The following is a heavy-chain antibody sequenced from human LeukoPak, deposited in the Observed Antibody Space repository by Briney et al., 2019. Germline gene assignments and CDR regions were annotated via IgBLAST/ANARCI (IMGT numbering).Heavy chain of an antibody. CDR2: INWNGGST. Sequence: GGSLRLSCAASGFTFDDYGMSWVRQAPGKGLEWVSGINWNGGSTGYADSVKGRFTISRDNAKNSLYLQMNSLRAEDTALYYCARVSSRGIVVVPAAPFDYWGQGTLVTVSS. V-gene: IGHV3-20*04. D-gene: IGHD2-2*01. CDR3: ARVSSRGIVVVPAAPFDY. CDR1: GFTFDDYG. J-gene: IGHJ4*02.